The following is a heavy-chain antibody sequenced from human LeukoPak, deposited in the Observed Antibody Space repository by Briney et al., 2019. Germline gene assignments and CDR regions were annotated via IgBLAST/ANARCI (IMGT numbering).Heavy chain of an antibody. V-gene: IGHV3-33*06. CDR1: GFTFSNCG. J-gene: IGHJ4*02. CDR2: IWYDGSNK. CDR3: AKDHCDSSAYYNDY. Sequence: GGSLRLSCAASGFTFSNCGMHWVRQAPAKGLEWVAVIWYDGSNKYYADSVKGRFTISRDNSKNTLYLQMHSLRVEDTAVYYCAKDHCDSSAYYNDYWGQGTLVTVSS. D-gene: IGHD3-22*01.